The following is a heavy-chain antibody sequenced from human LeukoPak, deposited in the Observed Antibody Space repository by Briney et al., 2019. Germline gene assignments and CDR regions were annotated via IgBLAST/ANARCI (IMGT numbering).Heavy chain of an antibody. Sequence: SVKVSCKASGGTFSSYAISWVRQAPGQGLEWMGRIIPILGIANYAQKFQGRVTITADKSTSTAYMELSSLRSEDTAVYYCARSPSLGYCSSTSRYWGYFDLWGRGTLVTVSS. J-gene: IGHJ2*01. CDR1: GGTFSSYA. CDR2: IIPILGIA. CDR3: ARSPSLGYCSSTSRYWGYFDL. V-gene: IGHV1-69*04. D-gene: IGHD2-2*01.